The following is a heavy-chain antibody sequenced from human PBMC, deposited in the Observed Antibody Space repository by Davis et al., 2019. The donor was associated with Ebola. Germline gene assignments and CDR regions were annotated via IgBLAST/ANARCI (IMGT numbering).Heavy chain of an antibody. CDR2: IYYSGST. V-gene: IGHV4-39*07. D-gene: IGHD2-8*01. CDR3: ARSSRSYCTNGVCYPYYFDY. J-gene: IGHJ4*02. CDR1: GGSISSGDYY. Sequence: SETLSLTCTVSGGSISSGDYYWGWIRQPPGKGLEWIGSIYYSGSTNYNPSLKSRVTISVDTSKNQFSLKLSSVTAADTAVYYCARSSRSYCTNGVCYPYYFDYWGQGTLVTVSS.